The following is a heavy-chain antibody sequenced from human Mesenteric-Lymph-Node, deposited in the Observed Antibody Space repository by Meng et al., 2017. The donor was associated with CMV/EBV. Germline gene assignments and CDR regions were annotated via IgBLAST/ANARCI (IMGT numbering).Heavy chain of an antibody. CDR2: ISGSGGST. Sequence: GESLKISCVASGFTFGSHAMSWVRQAPGKGLEWVSSISGSGGSTYYGDSVKGRFTISRDNSKNTLFLQMNSLRAEDTAVYYCAKDSKDEGRITVFGVIIPTGAYGMDVWSQGTTVTVSS. V-gene: IGHV3-23*01. CDR3: AKDSKDEGRITVFGVIIPTGAYGMDV. CDR1: GFTFGSHA. J-gene: IGHJ6*02. D-gene: IGHD3-3*01.